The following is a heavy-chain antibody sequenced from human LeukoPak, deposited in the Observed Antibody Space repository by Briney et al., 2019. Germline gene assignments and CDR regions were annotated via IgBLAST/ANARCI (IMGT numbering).Heavy chain of an antibody. V-gene: IGHV3-23*01. CDR1: GFTFSSYA. CDR3: ARGRSGYYPYFDY. Sequence: PGGSLRLSCAASGFTFSSYAMSWVRQAPGKGLEWVSAISGSGRSTYYADSVKGRFTISRGNSKNTLYLQMNSLRAEDTAVYYCARGRSGYYPYFDYWGQGTLVTVSS. D-gene: IGHD3-22*01. J-gene: IGHJ4*02. CDR2: ISGSGRST.